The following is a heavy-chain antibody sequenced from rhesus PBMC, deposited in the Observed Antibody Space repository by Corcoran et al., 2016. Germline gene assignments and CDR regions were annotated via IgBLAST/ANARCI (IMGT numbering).Heavy chain of an antibody. J-gene: IGHJ4*01. Sequence: QVQLQESGPGLVKPSETLSLTCTVSGASISSSWWSWIRQPPGKGLEWIGEINGNSGSTNYNPSLKSRVTISRDTSKNQFSLKLSSVTAADTAVYYCATYYWNRFDYWGQGVLVTVSS. V-gene: IGHV4-80*01. CDR3: ATYYWNRFDY. CDR2: INGNSGST. CDR1: GASISSSW. D-gene: IGHD1-26*01.